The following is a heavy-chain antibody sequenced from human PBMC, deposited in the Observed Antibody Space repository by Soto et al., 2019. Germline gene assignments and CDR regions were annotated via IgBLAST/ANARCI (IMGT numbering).Heavy chain of an antibody. Sequence: SETLSLTCTVSGGSISSSSYYWGWIRQPPGKGLEWIGSIYYSGSTYYNPSLKSRVTISVDTSKNQFSLKLSSVTAADTAVYYCARARGARYFDYWGQGTPVTVS. V-gene: IGHV4-39*01. D-gene: IGHD2-15*01. J-gene: IGHJ4*02. CDR2: IYYSGST. CDR1: GGSISSSSYY. CDR3: ARARGARYFDY.